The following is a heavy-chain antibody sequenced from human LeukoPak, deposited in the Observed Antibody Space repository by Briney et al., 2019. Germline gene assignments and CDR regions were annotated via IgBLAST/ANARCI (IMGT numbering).Heavy chain of an antibody. Sequence: ASVKVSCKAFGYTFTGYWMHWVRQAPGQGLEWMGWINPNSGGTNYAQKFQGRVTMTRDTSISTAYMELSRLRSDDTAVYYCARVIAVAGNNWFDPWGQGTLVTVSS. J-gene: IGHJ5*02. CDR3: ARVIAVAGNNWFDP. CDR2: INPNSGGT. V-gene: IGHV1-2*02. CDR1: GYTFTGYW. D-gene: IGHD6-19*01.